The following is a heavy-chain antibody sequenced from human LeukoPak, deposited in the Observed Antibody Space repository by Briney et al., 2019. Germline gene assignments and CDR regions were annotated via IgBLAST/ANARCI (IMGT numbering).Heavy chain of an antibody. Sequence: QPGRSLRLSCAASGFTFSSYGMHWVRQAPGKGLEWVAVISYDGSNKYYADSVKGRFTISRDNSKNTLYLQMNSLRAEDTAVYYCANQPQPYYYYYYGMDVWGQGTTVTVSS. CDR3: ANQPQPYYYYYYGMDV. V-gene: IGHV3-30*18. J-gene: IGHJ6*02. CDR2: ISYDGSNK. CDR1: GFTFSSYG.